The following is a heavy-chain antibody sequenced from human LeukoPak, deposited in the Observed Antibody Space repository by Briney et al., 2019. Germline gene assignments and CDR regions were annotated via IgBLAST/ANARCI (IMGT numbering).Heavy chain of an antibody. CDR3: ARRLARGSSWYIDY. CDR2: IYPADSDT. Sequence: GESLKISCTTSGYTFTNYWIGWVRQMPGKGLEYMGIIYPADSDTRYNPSFQGQVTISADKSISTAYLQWSSLKASDTAMYYCARRLARGSSWYIDYWGQGTLVTVSS. D-gene: IGHD6-13*01. CDR1: GYTFTNYW. J-gene: IGHJ4*02. V-gene: IGHV5-51*01.